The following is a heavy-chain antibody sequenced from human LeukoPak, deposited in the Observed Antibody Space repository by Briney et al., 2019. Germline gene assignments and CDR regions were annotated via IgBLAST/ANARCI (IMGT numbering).Heavy chain of an antibody. CDR1: GFTFSSYS. CDR3: ARALLRGIAAAGTIDY. V-gene: IGHV3-21*01. Sequence: GGSLRLSCAASGFTFSSYSMNCVRQAPGKGLEWVSSISSSSSYIYYADSVKGRFTISRDNSKNSLYLPMKSLRAEDTAVYYCARALLRGIAAAGTIDYWGQGTLVTVSS. D-gene: IGHD6-13*01. J-gene: IGHJ4*02. CDR2: ISSSSSYI.